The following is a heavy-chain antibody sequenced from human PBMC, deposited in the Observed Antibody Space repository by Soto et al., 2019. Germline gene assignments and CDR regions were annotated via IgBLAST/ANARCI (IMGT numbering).Heavy chain of an antibody. CDR2: MNPDSGHA. CDR3: ARRPHCSGGICYYGLDN. J-gene: IGHJ6*02. CDR1: GYTFTNSD. D-gene: IGHD6-25*01. Sequence: SVKVSCKASGYTFTNSDISWVRQAPGQGLEWMGWMNPDSGHAAYAQKFQGRVTLTTSTSTSTVYMEMRSLGSEDTAVYYCARRPHCSGGICYYGLDNWGQ. V-gene: IGHV1-8*01.